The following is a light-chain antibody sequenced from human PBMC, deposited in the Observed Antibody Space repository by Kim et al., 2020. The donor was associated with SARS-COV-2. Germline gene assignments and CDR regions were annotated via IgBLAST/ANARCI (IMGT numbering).Light chain of an antibody. Sequence: SYELTQPPSVSVAPGKTVRITCGGNNIGSKSVHWYQQKPGQAPVLVIYYDSDRPSGIPERFSGSNSGNTATLTISRVGAGDEADYYCQVWDNSSDNYVFGTGTKVTVL. V-gene: IGLV3-21*04. CDR1: NIGSKS. CDR3: QVWDNSSDNYV. CDR2: YDS. J-gene: IGLJ1*01.